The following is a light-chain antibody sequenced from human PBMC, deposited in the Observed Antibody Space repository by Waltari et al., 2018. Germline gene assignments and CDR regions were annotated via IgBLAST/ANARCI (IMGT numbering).Light chain of an antibody. Sequence: DIVMTHSPDSLPVSLGERATINCKSTQSVLYTPNNKNYLAWYQQKPGQPPKLLIYWASTRESGVPDRFSGSGSGTDFTLTISSLQAEDVAVYYCQQYYSTPLTFGGGTKVEIK. CDR1: QSVLYTPNNKNY. V-gene: IGKV4-1*01. CDR3: QQYYSTPLT. CDR2: WAS. J-gene: IGKJ4*01.